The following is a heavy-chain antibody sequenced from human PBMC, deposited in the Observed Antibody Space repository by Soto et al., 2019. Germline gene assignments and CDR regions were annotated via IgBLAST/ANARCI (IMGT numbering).Heavy chain of an antibody. CDR3: TTDLTTVYYYYYMDV. CDR1: GFTFSNAW. CDR2: IKSKTDGGTT. D-gene: IGHD4-17*01. J-gene: IGHJ6*03. V-gene: IGHV3-15*01. Sequence: GSLRLSCAASGFTFSNAWMSWVRQAPGKGLEWVGRIKSKTDGGTTDYAAPVKGRFTISRDDSKNTLYLQMNSLKTEDTAVYYCTTDLTTVYYYYYMDVWGKGTTVTVSS.